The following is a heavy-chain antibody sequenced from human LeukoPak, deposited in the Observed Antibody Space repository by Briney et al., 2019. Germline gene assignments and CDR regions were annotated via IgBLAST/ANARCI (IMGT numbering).Heavy chain of an antibody. V-gene: IGHV3-23*01. CDR1: GFTFSSYA. J-gene: IGHJ4*02. CDR3: AKDGQLWPSSDY. CDR2: ISGSGGST. D-gene: IGHD5-18*01. Sequence: GGSLRLSCAASGFTFSSYAMSWVRQAPGKGLEWVSAISGSGGSTYYADSVKGRFTISRNNSKNTLYLQMNSLRAEDTAVYYCAKDGQLWPSSDYWGQGTLVTVSS.